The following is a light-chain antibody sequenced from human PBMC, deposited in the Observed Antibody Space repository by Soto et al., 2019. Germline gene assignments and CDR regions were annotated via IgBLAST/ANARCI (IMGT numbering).Light chain of an antibody. CDR3: QQYYSTFVT. CDR1: QSLLYRSNNKNY. V-gene: IGKV4-1*01. J-gene: IGKJ1*01. Sequence: SPLSCWSSQSLLYRSNNKNYLAWYQQKPRQPPNLLIYWASTRESGVPDRFSGSGSGTDFTLTISSLQAEDVAVYYCQQYYSTFVTFGQGTKVEIK. CDR2: WAS.